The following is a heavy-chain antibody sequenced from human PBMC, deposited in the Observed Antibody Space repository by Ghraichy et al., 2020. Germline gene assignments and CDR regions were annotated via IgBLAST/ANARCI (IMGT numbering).Heavy chain of an antibody. CDR2: ISGGGGST. CDR1: GFTFSSYA. J-gene: IGHJ3*02. D-gene: IGHD3-22*01. V-gene: IGHV3-23*01. CDR3: AKELPMTGVVPDAFDI. Sequence: GGSLRLSCAASGFTFSSYAMSWVRQAPGKGLEWVSDISGGGGSTYYADSVKGRFTISRDNSKNTLYLQMNSLRAEDTAVYYCAKELPMTGVVPDAFDIWGQGTMVTVSS.